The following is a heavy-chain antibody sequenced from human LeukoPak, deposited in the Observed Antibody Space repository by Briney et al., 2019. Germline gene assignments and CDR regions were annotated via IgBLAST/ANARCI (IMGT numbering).Heavy chain of an antibody. CDR3: AKGGTIFSPYGMDV. D-gene: IGHD3-9*01. CDR1: GFTFSSYG. J-gene: IGHJ6*02. CDR2: ISYDGSNK. V-gene: IGHV3-30*18. Sequence: ERSLRLSCAASGFTFSSYGMHWVRQAPGKGLEWVAVISYDGSNKYYADSVKGRFTISRDNSKNTLYLQMNSLRAEDTAVYYCAKGGTIFSPYGMDVWGQGTTVTVSS.